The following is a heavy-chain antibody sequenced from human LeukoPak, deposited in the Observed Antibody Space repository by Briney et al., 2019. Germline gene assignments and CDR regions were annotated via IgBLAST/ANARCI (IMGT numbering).Heavy chain of an antibody. CDR3: ARERDDDYGDYALGY. D-gene: IGHD4-17*01. CDR2: ISYDGSNK. V-gene: IGHV3-30*04. Sequence: HPGGSLRLSCAASGFTFSNYAMRWVRQAPGKGLEWVAVISYDGSNKYYADSVKGRFTIFRDNSKNTLYLQMNSLRAEDTTVYYCARERDDDYGDYALGYWGQGTLVTVSS. CDR1: GFTFSNYA. J-gene: IGHJ4*02.